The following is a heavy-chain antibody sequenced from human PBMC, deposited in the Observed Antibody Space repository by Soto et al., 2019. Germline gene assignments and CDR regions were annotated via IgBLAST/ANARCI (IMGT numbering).Heavy chain of an antibody. CDR2: ISWNSGTL. Sequence: EVQLVESGGGLVQPGRSLRLSCGASGFTFDEYGMHWVRQAPGKGLEWVSGISWNSGTLGYADSVKGRFTISRDNAKNSLYLQMSSLRAEDTALYYCAKSTGGTANGMDVWGQGTTVTVAS. J-gene: IGHJ6*02. V-gene: IGHV3-9*01. CDR3: AKSTGGTANGMDV. D-gene: IGHD2-8*02. CDR1: GFTFDEYG.